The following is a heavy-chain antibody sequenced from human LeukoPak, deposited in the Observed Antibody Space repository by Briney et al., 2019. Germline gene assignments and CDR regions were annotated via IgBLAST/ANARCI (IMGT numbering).Heavy chain of an antibody. V-gene: IGHV3-30*18. D-gene: IGHD4-4*01. Sequence: PGGSLRLSCAASGFTFGSYGMHWVRQAPGKGLEWVAVISYDGSNKYYADSVKGRFTISRDNSKNTLYLQMNSLRAEDTAVYYCAKESAVVTFDYWGQGTLVTVSS. CDR2: ISYDGSNK. J-gene: IGHJ4*02. CDR1: GFTFGSYG. CDR3: AKESAVVTFDY.